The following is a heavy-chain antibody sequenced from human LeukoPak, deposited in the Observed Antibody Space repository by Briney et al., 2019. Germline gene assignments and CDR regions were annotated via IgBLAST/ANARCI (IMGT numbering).Heavy chain of an antibody. D-gene: IGHD3-22*01. J-gene: IGHJ4*02. CDR3: AKDNHYYDTSGSLDY. Sequence: GRSLRLSCAASGFTFDDYAMHWVRQAPGKGLEWVSGISWNGGTSAYADSVSGRFTISRDNAKNSLYLQMNSLRAEDTALYYCAKDNHYYDTSGSLDYWGQGALVAVSS. CDR1: GFTFDDYA. CDR2: ISWNGGTS. V-gene: IGHV3-9*01.